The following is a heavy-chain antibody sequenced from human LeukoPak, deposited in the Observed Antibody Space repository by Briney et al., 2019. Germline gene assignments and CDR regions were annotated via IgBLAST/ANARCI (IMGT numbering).Heavy chain of an antibody. CDR1: GFTFSSYG. CDR3: AKDDDGSGSYYVDY. Sequence: GRSLRLSCAASGFTFSSYGMHWVRRAPGKGLEWVAVISYDGSNKYYADSVKGRFTISRDNSKNTLYLQMNSLRAEDTAVYYCAKDDDGSGSYYVDYWGQGTLVTVSS. D-gene: IGHD3-10*01. CDR2: ISYDGSNK. V-gene: IGHV3-30*18. J-gene: IGHJ4*02.